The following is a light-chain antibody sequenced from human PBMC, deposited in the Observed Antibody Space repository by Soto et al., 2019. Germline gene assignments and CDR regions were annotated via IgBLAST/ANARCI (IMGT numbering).Light chain of an antibody. Sequence: DIVMTQTPLSLPVTPGEPASRSCSSSQSLLDSDDGNTYLALYLQKPGQSPQLLIYTLSYRASVVRDRYSGSGSGTDLPLKIGRVEAEDAVVYYLMQRIECKFTFVGGTKVEIK. CDR2: TLS. CDR1: QSLLDSDDGNTY. J-gene: IGKJ4*01. V-gene: IGKV2-40*01. CDR3: MQRIECKFT.